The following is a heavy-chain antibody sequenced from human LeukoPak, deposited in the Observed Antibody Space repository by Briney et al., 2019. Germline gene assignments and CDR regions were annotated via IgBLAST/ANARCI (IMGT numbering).Heavy chain of an antibody. J-gene: IGHJ5*02. CDR3: AKDRVSPGFNWFDP. CDR1: GVILSSYA. CDR2: INGRGDNT. D-gene: IGHD2/OR15-2a*01. V-gene: IGHV3-23*01. Sequence: TGGSLRLSCAASGVILSSYAMSWVRQAPGKGLEWVSAINGRGDNTYYADFVNGRFTISRDNSKSTVYLQMNSLSTEDTAVYYCAKDRVSPGFNWFDPWGQGTLVTVSS.